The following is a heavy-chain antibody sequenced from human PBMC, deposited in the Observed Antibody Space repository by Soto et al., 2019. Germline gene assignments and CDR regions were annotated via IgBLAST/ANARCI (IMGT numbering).Heavy chain of an antibody. Sequence: PGESLKISCKGSGYSFTSYWISWVRQMPGKGLEWMGRIDPSDSYTNYSPSLQGHVTISADKSISTAYLQWSSLKASDTAMYCCSAYPLSTVTTGADYYGMDVWGQGTTVTVSS. CDR3: SAYPLSTVTTGADYYGMDV. V-gene: IGHV5-10-1*01. CDR2: IDPSDSYT. CDR1: GYSFTSYW. J-gene: IGHJ6*02. D-gene: IGHD4-4*01.